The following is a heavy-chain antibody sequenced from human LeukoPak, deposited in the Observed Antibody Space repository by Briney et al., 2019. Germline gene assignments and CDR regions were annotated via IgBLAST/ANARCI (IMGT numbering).Heavy chain of an antibody. V-gene: IGHV1-3*01. CDR3: ARDSGSGNNDY. CDR1: GYTFTSYA. D-gene: IGHD1-26*01. J-gene: IGHJ4*02. Sequence: ASVKVSCKASGYTFTSYAIHWVRQAPGQRLEWMGWISAGNGNTKYSQNFQGRVTFISNTSATTAFMELSSLRSEDAAVYYCARDSGSGNNDYWGQGTLVAVSS. CDR2: ISAGNGNT.